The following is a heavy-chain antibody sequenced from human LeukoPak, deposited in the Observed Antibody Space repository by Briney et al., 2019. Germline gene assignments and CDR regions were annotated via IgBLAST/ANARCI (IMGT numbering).Heavy chain of an antibody. CDR2: IVVGSGNT. CDR3: ARDRSYYGNYYGMDV. CDR1: GFTFTSSA. J-gene: IGHJ6*02. V-gene: IGHV1-58*01. Sequence: SVNVSCKASGFTFTSSAVQWVRQARGQRLEWIGWIVVGSGNTNYAQKFQGRVTITADESTSTAYMELSSLRSEDTAVYYCARDRSYYGNYYGMDVWGQGTTVTVSS. D-gene: IGHD1-26*01.